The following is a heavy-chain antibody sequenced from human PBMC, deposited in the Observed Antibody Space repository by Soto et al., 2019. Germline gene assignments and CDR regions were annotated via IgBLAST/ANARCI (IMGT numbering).Heavy chain of an antibody. J-gene: IGHJ4*02. V-gene: IGHV1-69*06. CDR1: GGTFSTYS. CDR3: ASSSGNNYGVGTNYYFDC. CDR2: IIPIFGTA. Sequence: QVQLVQSGAEVKKPGSSVKVSCKTSGGTFSTYSIVWVRQAPGEGLEWMGGIIPIFGTANYAQTFQDRVTITADKCTNTAFMELGSLKSADTAMYYCASSSGNNYGVGTNYYFDCWGQGTLVSVSS. D-gene: IGHD1-26*01.